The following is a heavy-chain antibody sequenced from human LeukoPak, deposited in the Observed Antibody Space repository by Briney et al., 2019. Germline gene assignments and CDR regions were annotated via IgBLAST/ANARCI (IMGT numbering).Heavy chain of an antibody. CDR3: ARDRNWLQLSNYYYYYMDV. D-gene: IGHD5-24*01. V-gene: IGHV1-2*02. J-gene: IGHJ6*03. CDR1: GYTFTGYY. Sequence: ASVKVSCKASGYTFTGYYMHWVRQAPGQGLEWMGWINPNSGGTNYAQKFQGRVTMTRDTSISTAYMELSRLRSDDTAVYYCARDRNWLQLSNYYYYYMDVWGKGTTVTVSS. CDR2: INPNSGGT.